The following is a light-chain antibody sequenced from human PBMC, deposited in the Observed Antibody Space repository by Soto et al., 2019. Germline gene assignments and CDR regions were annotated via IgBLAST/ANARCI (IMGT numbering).Light chain of an antibody. J-gene: IGKJ5*01. CDR3: QQRSNWPPIT. Sequence: VLTQSPATLSLSPGERVTLSCRASQSISAYLAWYQQKPGQASRLLIYGASNRATGIPARFSGSGSGTDFTLTISSLEPEDFAVYYCQQRSNWPPITFGQGTRLEIK. V-gene: IGKV3-11*01. CDR1: QSISAY. CDR2: GAS.